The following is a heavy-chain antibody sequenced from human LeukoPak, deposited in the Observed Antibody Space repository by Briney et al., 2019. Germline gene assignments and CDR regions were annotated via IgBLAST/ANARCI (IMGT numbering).Heavy chain of an antibody. Sequence: GGSLRLSCAASGFTFSSYAMGWVRQAPGKGLEWVSAISGSGGSTYYADSVKGRFTISRDNSKNTLYLQMNSLRAEDTAVYYCAKVRRPYCSGGSCYGMDVWGKGTTVTVSS. D-gene: IGHD2-15*01. V-gene: IGHV3-23*01. CDR1: GFTFSSYA. CDR3: AKVRRPYCSGGSCYGMDV. CDR2: ISGSGGST. J-gene: IGHJ6*04.